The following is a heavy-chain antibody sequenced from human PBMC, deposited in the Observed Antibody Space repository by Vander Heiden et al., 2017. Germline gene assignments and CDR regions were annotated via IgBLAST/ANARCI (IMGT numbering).Heavy chain of an antibody. V-gene: IGHV3-15*07. CDR2: IKTKADGGTA. Sequence: EVQLVESGGGLVKPGGSLRLSCAVSGFSINYIWMHWVRQAPGKGLEWVGRIKTKADGGTADYTAPVKDRFTISRDDSKDMVFLQMNSLKTEDTAVYYCSTFPDFGSGHIPHWGPGTLVTVSS. J-gene: IGHJ4*02. D-gene: IGHD3-10*01. CDR3: STFPDFGSGHIPH. CDR1: GFSINYIW.